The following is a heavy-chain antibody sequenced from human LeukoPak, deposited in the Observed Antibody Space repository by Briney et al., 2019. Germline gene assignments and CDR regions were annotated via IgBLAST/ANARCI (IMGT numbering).Heavy chain of an antibody. CDR2: ISGSGGST. V-gene: IGHV3-23*01. CDR3: ARDGTGGGFDI. D-gene: IGHD4-23*01. J-gene: IGHJ3*02. Sequence: GGSLRLSCAASGFTFSSYAMSWVRQAPGKGLEWVSAISGSGGSTYYADSVKGRFTISRDNSKNTLYLQMNSLKTEDTAVYYCARDGTGGGFDIWGQGTMVTVSS. CDR1: GFTFSSYA.